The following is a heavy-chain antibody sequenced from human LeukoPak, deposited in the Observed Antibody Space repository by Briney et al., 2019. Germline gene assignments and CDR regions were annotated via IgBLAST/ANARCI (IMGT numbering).Heavy chain of an antibody. D-gene: IGHD4-17*01. CDR1: GFTFSSYD. CDR3: AKTTYGDYRLPFDY. V-gene: IGHV3-30*18. CDR2: ISNDGFNK. J-gene: IGHJ4*02. Sequence: GGSLRLSCAASGFTFSSYDMHWVRQAPGKGLEWVAVISNDGFNKYYADSVKGRFTISRDNSKNTLYLQMNSLRAEDTSVYYCAKTTYGDYRLPFDYWGQGTLVTVSS.